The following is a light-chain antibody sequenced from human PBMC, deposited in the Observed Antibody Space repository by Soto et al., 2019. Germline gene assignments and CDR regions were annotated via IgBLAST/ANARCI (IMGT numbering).Light chain of an antibody. Sequence: QSALTQPASVSGSPGQSITISCTGTSSDVGSYNLVSWYQQHPGKAPKLLIYDGSQRPSGVSNRFSGSKSCNTASLTISGLQAEEEADYYCCSYAGSNTCVFVPGTQLPVL. J-gene: IGLJ1*01. V-gene: IGLV2-23*01. CDR3: CSYAGSNTCV. CDR2: DGS. CDR1: SSDVGSYNL.